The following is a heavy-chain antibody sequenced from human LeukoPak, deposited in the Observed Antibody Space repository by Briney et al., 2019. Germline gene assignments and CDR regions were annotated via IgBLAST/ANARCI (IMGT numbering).Heavy chain of an antibody. D-gene: IGHD3-10*01. CDR1: GFIFSNYW. Sequence: PGGSLRLSCAASGFIFSNYWMSWVRQAPGKGLEWVANIKKDGSEKHYAGSVKGRFTISRDNAKNSLYLQMNSLRAEDTAVYYCANYYDSGPQGDYWGQGTLVTVSS. CDR3: ANYYDSGPQGDY. J-gene: IGHJ4*02. V-gene: IGHV3-7*01. CDR2: IKKDGSEK.